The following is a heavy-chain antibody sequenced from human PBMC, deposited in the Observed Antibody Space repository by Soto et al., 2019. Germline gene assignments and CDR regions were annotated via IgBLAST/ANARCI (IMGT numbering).Heavy chain of an antibody. CDR1: EFTFSVYS. CDR3: ARASYCSCGTCYSGIFDY. D-gene: IGHD2-15*01. V-gene: IGHV3-21*01. J-gene: IGHJ4*02. CDR2: ISRSSDYI. Sequence: GGSLRLSCAASEFTFSVYSMNWVRQAPGKGLEWVSSISRSSDYIYYADSVKGRFTISRDNAKKSLYLQMNSLRAEDTAVYYCARASYCSCGTCYSGIFDYLCQGTLVTVSS.